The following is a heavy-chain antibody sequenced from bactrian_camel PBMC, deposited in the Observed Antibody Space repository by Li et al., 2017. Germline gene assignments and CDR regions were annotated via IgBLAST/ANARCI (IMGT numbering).Heavy chain of an antibody. D-gene: IGHD3*01. V-gene: IGHV3S53*01. Sequence: HVQLVESGGGSVQSGGTLRLSCAVSGYAPNAYCMGWFRQAPGKEREGVARIYSGGQVYADSVKGRFTISLDRAKKTVSLQMNNLKPEDAAIYYCAAGQTFYGGGWLPLTDDRVWKYWGQGTQVTVS. CDR3: AAGQTFYGGGWLPLTDDRVWKY. J-gene: IGHJ4*01. CDR1: GYAPNAYC. CDR2: IYSGGQ.